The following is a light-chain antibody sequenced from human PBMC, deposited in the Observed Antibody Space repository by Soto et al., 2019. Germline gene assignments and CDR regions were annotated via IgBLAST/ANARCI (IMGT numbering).Light chain of an antibody. CDR3: QQYNSYSPT. CDR2: DAS. J-gene: IGKJ1*01. V-gene: IGKV1-5*01. CDR1: QSISSW. Sequence: DIQMTQSPSTLSASVGDRVTITCRASQSISSWLAWYQKKPGKAHKLLIYDASSLESGVPSRFSGSGSGTEFTLTISSLQPDDSATYYCQQYNSYSPTFGQGTKVEIK.